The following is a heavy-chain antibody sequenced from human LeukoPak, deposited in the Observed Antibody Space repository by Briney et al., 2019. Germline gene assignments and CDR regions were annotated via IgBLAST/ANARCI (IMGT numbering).Heavy chain of an antibody. J-gene: IGHJ3*02. D-gene: IGHD6-13*01. Sequence: SETLSLTCTVSGGSISSYYWSWIRQPAGKGLEWIGRIYTSGSTNYNPSPKSRVTMSVDTSKNQFSLKLSSVTAADTAVYYCARNAKAWYSSSWYGAFDIWGQGTMVTVSS. CDR2: IYTSGST. CDR3: ARNAKAWYSSSWYGAFDI. CDR1: GGSISSYY. V-gene: IGHV4-4*07.